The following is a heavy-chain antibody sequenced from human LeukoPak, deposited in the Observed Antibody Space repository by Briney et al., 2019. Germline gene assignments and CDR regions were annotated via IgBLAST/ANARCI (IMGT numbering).Heavy chain of an antibody. CDR3: ARDGPYSTSSTHPP. D-gene: IGHD6-6*01. J-gene: IGHJ5*02. Sequence: GGSLRLSCAASGFTFSSSWMSWVRQAPGKGLEWVANIKQDGSERYYVGSVKGRFTISRDNAKNSLYLQMDSLRAEDTAVYYCARDGPYSTSSTHPPWGQGTLVTVSS. CDR1: GFTFSSSW. V-gene: IGHV3-7*03. CDR2: IKQDGSER.